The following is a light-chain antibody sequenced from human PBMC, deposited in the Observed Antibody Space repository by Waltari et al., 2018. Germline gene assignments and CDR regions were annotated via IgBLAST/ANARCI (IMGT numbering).Light chain of an antibody. V-gene: IGLV2-11*01. Sequence: QSALTQPRSVSGSPGQSVTISCTGTSSEVGGCTFASCYPQHPGKAPNLMIYDVSKRPSGVPDRFSGSKSGNTASLTISGLQTEDEADYSCCSYAGRYTLVFGGGTKLTVL. CDR1: SSEVGGCTF. CDR2: DVS. J-gene: IGLJ2*01. CDR3: CSYAGRYTLV.